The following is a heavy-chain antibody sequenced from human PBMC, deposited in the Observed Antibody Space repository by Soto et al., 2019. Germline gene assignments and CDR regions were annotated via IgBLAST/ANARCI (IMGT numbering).Heavy chain of an antibody. CDR1: GGTFSRYS. CDR2: IIPVFGIA. CDR3: AREDRDRETGLVPAAIDGMDV. D-gene: IGHD2-2*01. V-gene: IGHV1-69*08. Sequence: QVQLVQSGAEVKKPGSSVKVSCKASGGTFSRYSFTWVRQAPGHGLEWMGRIIPVFGIASYAQKFQGRVTITADKCTSTDYMELSSLRSEDTAVYYCAREDRDRETGLVPAAIDGMDVWGQGTTVTVSS. J-gene: IGHJ6*02.